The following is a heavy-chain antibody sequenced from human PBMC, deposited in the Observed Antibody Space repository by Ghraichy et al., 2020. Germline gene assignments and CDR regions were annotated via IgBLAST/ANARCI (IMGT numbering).Heavy chain of an antibody. CDR2: ISAYNGNT. CDR1: GYTFTSYG. Sequence: ASVKVSCKASGYTFTSYGISWVRQAPGQGLEWMGWISAYNGNTNYAQKLQGRVTMTTDTSTSTAYMELRSLRSDDTAVYYCARGEGTYYYDSSGYLTFDIWGQGTMVTVSS. V-gene: IGHV1-18*01. CDR3: ARGEGTYYYDSSGYLTFDI. D-gene: IGHD3-22*01. J-gene: IGHJ3*02.